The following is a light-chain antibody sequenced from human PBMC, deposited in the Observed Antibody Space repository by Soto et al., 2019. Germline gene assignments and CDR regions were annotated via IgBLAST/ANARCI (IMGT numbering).Light chain of an antibody. CDR3: QQYGSSPYT. CDR1: QSVSSNY. CDR2: GAS. Sequence: IVLTQSPGTLSLSPGERATLSCRARQSVSSNYLAWYQQKPGQAPRPLIYGASTRATGIPDRFSGSGSGTDFTLTISRLEPEDFAVYYCQQYGSSPYTFGQGTKLEIK. V-gene: IGKV3-20*01. J-gene: IGKJ2*01.